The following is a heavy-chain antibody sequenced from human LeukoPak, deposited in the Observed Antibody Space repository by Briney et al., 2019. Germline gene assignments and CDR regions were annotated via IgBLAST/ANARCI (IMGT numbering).Heavy chain of an antibody. D-gene: IGHD3-16*01. J-gene: IGHJ4*02. Sequence: KPSATLSLTCTVSGGSISSYYWSWIRQPAGKGLEWIGRIYTSGRTNNNPSLKSRVTISVDTSRNHFSLRLSSVTAADTAVYYCATLEIGDYYFDYWGQGTLVTVSS. CDR1: GGSISSYY. CDR3: ATLEIGDYYFDY. CDR2: IYTSGRT. V-gene: IGHV4-4*07.